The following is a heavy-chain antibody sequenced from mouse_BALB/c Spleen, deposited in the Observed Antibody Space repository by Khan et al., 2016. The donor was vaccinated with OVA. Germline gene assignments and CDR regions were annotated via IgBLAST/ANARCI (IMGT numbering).Heavy chain of an antibody. Sequence: QVQLKQSGAELAQPGASVKMSCKASGYTFTSYWMHWVKQRPGQGLEWIGYINPTTGYTEYCQKFKDKATLTADKSSSTAYMQLSSLTSEDSAVXYSARFMITTNYARDYWGQGTSVTVSS. D-gene: IGHD2-4*01. CDR2: INPTTGYT. CDR3: ARFMITTNYARDY. CDR1: GYTFTSYW. V-gene: IGHV1-7*01. J-gene: IGHJ4*01.